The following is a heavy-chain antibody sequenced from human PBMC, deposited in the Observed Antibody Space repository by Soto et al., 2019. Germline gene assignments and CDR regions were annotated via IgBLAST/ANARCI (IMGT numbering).Heavy chain of an antibody. J-gene: IGHJ4*02. D-gene: IGHD3-22*01. Sequence: EVQLVESGGGLVKPGGSLRLSCAASGFSFNKYTMNWVRQAPGKGLEWVSYITSATGDQYYADSVKGRFTVSRDNPKNSLSLQMNSLGGEDQAVYYCARDLMPNDRGLGDLAYWGQGTLVTVSS. V-gene: IGHV3-21*06. CDR1: GFSFNKYT. CDR2: ITSATGDQ. CDR3: ARDLMPNDRGLGDLAY.